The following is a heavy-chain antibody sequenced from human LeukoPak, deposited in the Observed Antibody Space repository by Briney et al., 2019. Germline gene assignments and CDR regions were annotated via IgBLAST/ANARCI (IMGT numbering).Heavy chain of an antibody. Sequence: SETLSLTXTVSGGSISSGSYYWSWIRQPAGKGLEWIGRIYTSGSTNYNPSLKSRVTISVDTSKNQFSLKLSSVTAADTAVYYCAGRPSWGSDDAFDIWGQGTVVTVSS. J-gene: IGHJ3*02. CDR3: AGRPSWGSDDAFDI. CDR2: IYTSGST. D-gene: IGHD7-27*01. CDR1: GGSISSGSYY. V-gene: IGHV4-61*02.